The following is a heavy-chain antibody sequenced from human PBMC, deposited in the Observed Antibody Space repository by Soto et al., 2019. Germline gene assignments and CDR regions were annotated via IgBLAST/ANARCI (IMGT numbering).Heavy chain of an antibody. V-gene: IGHV4-61*01. CDR2: IYYSGST. CDR1: GGSVSSGSYY. D-gene: IGHD6-6*01. J-gene: IGHJ6*02. CDR3: ARRVXDAARGPGGYYSYGMDV. Sequence: SETLSLTCTVSGGSVSSGSYYWSWIRQPPGKGLEWIGYIYYSGSTNYNPSLKSRVTISVDTSKNQFSLKLSSVTAADTAVYYCARRVXDAARGPGGYYSYGMDVWGQGTTVTVSS.